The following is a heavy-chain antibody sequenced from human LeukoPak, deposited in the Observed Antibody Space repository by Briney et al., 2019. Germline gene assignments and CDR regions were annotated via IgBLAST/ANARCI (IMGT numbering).Heavy chain of an antibody. CDR3: ARGRIRRYSSSRDDAFDI. J-gene: IGHJ3*02. CDR1: GGSFSGYY. D-gene: IGHD6-6*01. CDR2: INHSGST. V-gene: IGHV4-34*01. Sequence: SETLSLTCAVYGGSFSGYYWSWIRQPPGKGLEWIGEINHSGSTNYNPSLKSQVTISVDTSKNQFSLKLSSVTAADTAVYYCARGRIRRYSSSRDDAFDIWGQGTMVTVSS.